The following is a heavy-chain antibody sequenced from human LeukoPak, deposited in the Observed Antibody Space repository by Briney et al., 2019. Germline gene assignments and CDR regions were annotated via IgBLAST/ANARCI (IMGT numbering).Heavy chain of an antibody. V-gene: IGHV3-7*04. CDR3: ARHWEGVESDAFDI. CDR2: IRKDGSEK. CDR1: GFTFEIYW. Sequence: TGGSLRLSCAASGFTFEIYWMSWVRQAPGKGLEWVANIRKDGSEKNYVDSVKGRFTISRDNAKNSLYLQTNSLRADDTALYYCARHWEGVESDAFDIWGQGTMVTVSS. J-gene: IGHJ3*02. D-gene: IGHD1-26*01.